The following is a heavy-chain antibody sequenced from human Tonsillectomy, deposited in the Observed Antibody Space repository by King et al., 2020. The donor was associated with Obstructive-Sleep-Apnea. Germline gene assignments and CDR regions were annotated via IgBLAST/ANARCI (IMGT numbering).Heavy chain of an antibody. J-gene: IGHJ5*02. CDR2: ISSSGNHL. CDR1: GFTFSVYS. V-gene: IGHV3-21*01. D-gene: IGHD2-15*01. Sequence: EVQLVQSGGGLVKPGGSLRLSCAASGFTFSVYSMNWVRQAPGKGLDWVSSISSSGNHLYYADSLKGRFTISRDNAKNLLYLQMNSLRADDTAVYYCARDRSLFDPWGQGTLVTVSS. CDR3: ARDRSLFDP.